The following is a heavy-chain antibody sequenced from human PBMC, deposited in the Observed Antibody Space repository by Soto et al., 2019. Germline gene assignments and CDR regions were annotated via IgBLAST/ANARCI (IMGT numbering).Heavy chain of an antibody. V-gene: IGHV3-23*01. CDR2: IRGSGGST. D-gene: IGHD6-13*01. CDR3: GKDHSSSWFSGY. Sequence: LRLSCAASGFTLSSYAMSWVRQALGKELEWVSAIRGSGGSTYYADSVKGRLTISRDNSKSTLYLQMNTLRADDTALYYYGKDHSSSWFSGYCGEGSLVTFTA. J-gene: IGHJ4*02. CDR1: GFTLSSYA.